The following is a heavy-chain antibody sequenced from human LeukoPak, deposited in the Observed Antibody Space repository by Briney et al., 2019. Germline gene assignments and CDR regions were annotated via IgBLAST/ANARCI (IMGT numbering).Heavy chain of an antibody. Sequence: GGSLRLSCAASGFTFNIYDMHWVRQATGKGLECVSGIDTAGDTPYPGSVKGRFTISREDAKNSLYLQMNSLRAGDTAVYYCARGKRSTMTTGGFDYWGQGALVTVSS. J-gene: IGHJ4*02. CDR3: ARGKRSTMTTGGFDY. D-gene: IGHD4-17*01. CDR2: IDTAGDT. V-gene: IGHV3-13*04. CDR1: GFTFNIYD.